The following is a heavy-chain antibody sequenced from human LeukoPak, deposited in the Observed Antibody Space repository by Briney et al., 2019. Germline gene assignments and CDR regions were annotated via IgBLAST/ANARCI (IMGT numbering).Heavy chain of an antibody. V-gene: IGHV3-23*01. D-gene: IGHD5-24*01. J-gene: IGHJ4*02. CDR2: ISGSGGST. Sequence: GGSLRLSCAASGFTFSSYAMSWVRQAPGKGLEWVPAISGSGGSTYYADSVKGRFTISRDNSKNTLYLQMNSLGAEDTAVYYCARDRTVEMATISDYWGQGTLVTVSS. CDR1: GFTFSSYA. CDR3: ARDRTVEMATISDY.